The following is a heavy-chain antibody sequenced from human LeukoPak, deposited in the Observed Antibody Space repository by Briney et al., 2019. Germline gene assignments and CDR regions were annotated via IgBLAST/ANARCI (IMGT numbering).Heavy chain of an antibody. CDR1: GGSISSSNW. CDR2: IYHSGST. D-gene: IGHD5-18*01. J-gene: IGHJ3*02. Sequence: SGTLSLTCAVSGGSISSSNWWSWVRQPPGKGMEWIGEIYHSGSTNYNPPLKSRVTISVDKSKNQFSLTLSSVTAADTAVYYCAREGTDTAAAFDIWGQGTMVTVSS. V-gene: IGHV4-4*02. CDR3: AREGTDTAAAFDI.